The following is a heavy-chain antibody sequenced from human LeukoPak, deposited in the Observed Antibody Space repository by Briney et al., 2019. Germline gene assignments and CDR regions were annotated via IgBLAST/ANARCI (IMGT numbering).Heavy chain of an antibody. D-gene: IGHD4-23*01. CDR2: IIPIFGAA. J-gene: IGHJ4*02. Sequence: SVKVSCKASGGTFSSYAISWVRQAPGQGLEWMGGIIPIFGAANYAQKFQGRVTITADESTSTAYMELSSLRSEDTAVYYCARDNYGGNSGDYWGQGTLVTVSS. CDR3: ARDNYGGNSGDY. CDR1: GGTFSSYA. V-gene: IGHV1-69*13.